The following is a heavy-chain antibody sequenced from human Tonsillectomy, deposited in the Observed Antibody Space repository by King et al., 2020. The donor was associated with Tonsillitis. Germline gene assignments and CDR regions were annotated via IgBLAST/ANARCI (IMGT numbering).Heavy chain of an antibody. CDR2: IKQDGSEK. CDR3: ARGGAVGDY. V-gene: IGHV3-7*03. J-gene: IGHJ4*02. D-gene: IGHD1-26*01. Sequence: VQLVESGGGLVQPGGSLRLSCAASGFILSNYWLMWVRQAPGKGPEWVANIKQDGSEKYYVDSVKGRFTISRDNAKNELYLQMNSLTVEDTAVYYCARGGAVGDYWGQGTLVTVSS. CDR1: GFILSNYW.